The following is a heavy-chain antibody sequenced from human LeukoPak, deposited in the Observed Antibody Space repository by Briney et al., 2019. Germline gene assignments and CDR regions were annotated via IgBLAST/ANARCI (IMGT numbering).Heavy chain of an antibody. J-gene: IGHJ3*02. CDR3: ARETSADSSGYYLGAFDI. CDR2: ISAYNGNT. CDR1: GYTFTSYG. Sequence: ASVKVSCKASGYTFTSYGISWVRQAPGQGLEWMGWISAYNGNTNYAQKLQGRVTMTTDTSTSTAYMELRSLRSDDTAVYYCARETSADSSGYYLGAFDIWGQGTMVTVSS. V-gene: IGHV1-18*01. D-gene: IGHD3-22*01.